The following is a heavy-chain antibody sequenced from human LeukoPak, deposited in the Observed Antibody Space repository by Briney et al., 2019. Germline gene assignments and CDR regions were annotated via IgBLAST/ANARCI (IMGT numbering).Heavy chain of an antibody. V-gene: IGHV3-48*03. CDR2: ISSSGSNI. D-gene: IGHD3-10*01. J-gene: IGHJ6*04. CDR3: ARDGSGSYVLYYYYGMDV. Sequence: GGSLRLSCAASGFTFSSYEMNWVRQAPGEGLEWVSYISSSGSNIYYADSVKGRFTISRDNAKNSLYLQMNSLRAEDTAVYYCARDGSGSYVLYYYYGMDVWGKETTVTVSS. CDR1: GFTFSSYE.